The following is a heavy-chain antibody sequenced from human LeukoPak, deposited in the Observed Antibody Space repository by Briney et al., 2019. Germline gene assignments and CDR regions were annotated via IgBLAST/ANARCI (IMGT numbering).Heavy chain of an antibody. CDR3: ARDLRRYYYDSSGYYLDY. Sequence: SETLSLTCTVSGGSISSYYWSWIRQPPGKGLEWIGYIYYSGSTNYNPSLKSRVTISVDTSKNQFSLKLSSVTAADTAVYYCARDLRRYYYDSSGYYLDYWGQGTLVTVSS. CDR2: IYYSGST. V-gene: IGHV4-59*01. J-gene: IGHJ4*02. D-gene: IGHD3-22*01. CDR1: GGSISSYY.